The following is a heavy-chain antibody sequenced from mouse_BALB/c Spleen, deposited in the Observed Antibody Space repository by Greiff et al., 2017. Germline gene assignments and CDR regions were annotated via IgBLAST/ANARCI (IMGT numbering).Heavy chain of an antibody. CDR3: ARAYYYGSSSYWYFDD. J-gene: IGHJ1*01. V-gene: IGHV1-18*01. CDR1: GYTFTDYN. D-gene: IGHD1-1*01. Sequence: VQLQQSGPELVKPGASVKIPCKASGYTFTDYNMDWVKQSHGKSLEWIGDINPNNGGTIYNQKFKGKATLTVDKSSSTAYMELRSLTSEDTAVYYCARAYYYGSSSYWYFDDWGAGTTVTVSS. CDR2: INPNNGGT.